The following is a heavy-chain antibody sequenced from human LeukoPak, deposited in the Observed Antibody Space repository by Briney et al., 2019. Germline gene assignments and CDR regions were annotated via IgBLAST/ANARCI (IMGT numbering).Heavy chain of an antibody. J-gene: IGHJ5*02. V-gene: IGHV1-2*02. D-gene: IGHD2-2*01. CDR1: GYTFTDYY. Sequence: ASVKVSCKASGYTFTDYYMHWVRQAPGQGLEWMGWINPNSGGTNYAQKFQGRVTMTRDTSISTAYMELSRLRSDDTAVYYCATSCCSSTSPFDPWGQGTLVTVSS. CDR2: INPNSGGT. CDR3: ATSCCSSTSPFDP.